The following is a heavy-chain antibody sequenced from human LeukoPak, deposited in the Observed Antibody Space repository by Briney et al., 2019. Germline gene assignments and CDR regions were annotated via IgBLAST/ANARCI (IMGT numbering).Heavy chain of an antibody. D-gene: IGHD2/OR15-2a*01. CDR3: ARARSGYYPRFFDY. Sequence: ASVKVSCKASGYTFTSYGISWVRQAPGQGLEWMGWISAYNGNTNYAQKFQGRVTITRSTSISTAYMELSSLRSEDTAVYYCARARSGYYPRFFDYWGQGTLVTVSS. V-gene: IGHV1-18*01. CDR1: GYTFTSYG. J-gene: IGHJ4*02. CDR2: ISAYNGNT.